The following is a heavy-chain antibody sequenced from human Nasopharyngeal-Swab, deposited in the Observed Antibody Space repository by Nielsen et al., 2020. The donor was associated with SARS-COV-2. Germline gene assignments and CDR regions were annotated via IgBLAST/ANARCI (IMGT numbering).Heavy chain of an antibody. CDR1: GYTFSSYG. CDR3: ARKVGAPRAWYFDL. V-gene: IGHV1-18*01. CDR2: ISPYNGNT. Sequence: ASVKVSCKTSGYTFSSYGISWVRQAPGQGLEWMGWISPYNGNTNYPQKFQGRVTVTADTSTSTAYLELRSLRSDDTAIYYCARKVGAPRAWYFDLWGRGTLVPSPQ. J-gene: IGHJ2*01. D-gene: IGHD3-16*01.